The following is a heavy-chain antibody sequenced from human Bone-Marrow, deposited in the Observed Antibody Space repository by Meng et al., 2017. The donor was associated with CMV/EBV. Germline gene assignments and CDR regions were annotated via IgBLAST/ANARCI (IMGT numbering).Heavy chain of an antibody. D-gene: IGHD3-3*02. Sequence: GGSLRLSCAASGFRFDDCGMHWVRQTPGKGLEWVAFVRHDGTNKFHAASVKGRFTISRDNSKSTVYLQMNSLRPEDSALYCCAEDVLVFGGPNASFDKWGQGTMVTVSS. CDR3: AEDVLVFGGPNASFDK. V-gene: IGHV3-30*02. CDR2: VRHDGTNK. J-gene: IGHJ4*01. CDR1: GFRFDDCG.